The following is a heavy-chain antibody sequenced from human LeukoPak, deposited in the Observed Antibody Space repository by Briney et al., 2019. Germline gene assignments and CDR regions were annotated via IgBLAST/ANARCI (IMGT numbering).Heavy chain of an antibody. V-gene: IGHV7-4-1*02. CDR1: GYTFTSYA. J-gene: IGHJ4*02. Sequence: GASVKVSCKASGYTFTSYAMNWVRQAPGQGLEWMGWINTNTGNPTYAQGFTGRFVFSLDTSVSTAYLQISSLKAEDTAVYYRARDARPYGDYYKFDYWGQGTLVTVSS. CDR2: INTNTGNP. D-gene: IGHD4-17*01. CDR3: ARDARPYGDYYKFDY.